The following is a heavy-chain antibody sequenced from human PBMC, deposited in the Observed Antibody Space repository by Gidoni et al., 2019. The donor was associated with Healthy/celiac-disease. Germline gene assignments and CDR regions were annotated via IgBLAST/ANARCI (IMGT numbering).Heavy chain of an antibody. D-gene: IGHD3-10*01. Sequence: QVQLVESGGGLVKPGGSLRLSCAASGFRFRDYYMSWIRQALGKGLEWVSYISSSSSYTNYADSVKGRFSISRDNAKNALYLQMNSLRAEDTAVYYCAREGYGSGSYYNDGAFDIWGQGTMVTVSS. CDR2: ISSSSSYT. CDR1: GFRFRDYY. V-gene: IGHV3-11*05. CDR3: AREGYGSGSYYNDGAFDI. J-gene: IGHJ3*02.